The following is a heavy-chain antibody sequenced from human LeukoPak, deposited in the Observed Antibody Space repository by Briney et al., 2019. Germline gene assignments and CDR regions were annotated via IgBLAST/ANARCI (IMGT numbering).Heavy chain of an antibody. CDR2: INPNSGGT. Sequence: GASVKVSSTASGYTFTVYYMHWGRPAPGQGLYWMGWINPNSGGTNYAQKFQGRVTMTRDTSISTAYMELSRLRSDDTAVYYCASLYGDYVDSDYWGQGTLVTVSS. D-gene: IGHD4-17*01. CDR1: GYTFTVYY. CDR3: ASLYGDYVDSDY. V-gene: IGHV1-2*02. J-gene: IGHJ4*02.